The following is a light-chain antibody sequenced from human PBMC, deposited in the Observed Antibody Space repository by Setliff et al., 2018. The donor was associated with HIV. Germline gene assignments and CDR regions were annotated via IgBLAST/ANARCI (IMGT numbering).Light chain of an antibody. J-gene: IGLJ1*01. CDR2: EVN. Sequence: QSALTQPASVSGSPGQSITISCTGTSSDIGGYNYVSWYQQHPGKVPKLMIYEVNNRPSGVSNRFSGSKSGNTASLTISGLQAEDEADYYCSSCTDYNTYVFGTGTKVTVL. CDR1: SSDIGGYNY. CDR3: SSCTDYNTYV. V-gene: IGLV2-14*01.